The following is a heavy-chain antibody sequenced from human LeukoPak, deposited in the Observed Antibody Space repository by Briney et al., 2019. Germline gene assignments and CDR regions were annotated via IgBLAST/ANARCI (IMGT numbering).Heavy chain of an antibody. Sequence: PGGSLRLSRAASGFTVSSNYMSWVRQAPGKGLEWVSVIDSGGSTFYADSVKGRFTISRDNSKNTLYLQMDSLRAEDTAVYYCARGGVHSSFDYWGQGTLVTVSS. J-gene: IGHJ4*02. CDR1: GFTVSSNY. CDR3: ARGGVHSSFDY. D-gene: IGHD3-10*01. V-gene: IGHV3-66*01. CDR2: IDSGGST.